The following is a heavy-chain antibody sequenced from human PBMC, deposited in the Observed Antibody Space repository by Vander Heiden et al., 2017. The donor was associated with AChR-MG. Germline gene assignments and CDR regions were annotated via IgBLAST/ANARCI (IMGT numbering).Heavy chain of an antibody. J-gene: IGHJ4*02. Sequence: QVRPFVSGVAVVRPGRSLTLSCSASGFTVSSYGMHWVRQAPGKGMEWLAVISYEARNKYYADSVKGRFTISRDNSENILYLQMNSLRPEDTAVYFWAKEQTQRVSKCLDSWGQGTLVTVSS. CDR2: ISYEARNK. CDR1: GFTVSSYG. V-gene: IGHV3-30*18. CDR3: AKEQTQRVSKCLDS. D-gene: IGHD6-25*01.